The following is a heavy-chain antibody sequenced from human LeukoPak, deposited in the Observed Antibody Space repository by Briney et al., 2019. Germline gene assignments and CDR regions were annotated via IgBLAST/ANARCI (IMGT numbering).Heavy chain of an antibody. J-gene: IGHJ4*02. D-gene: IGHD3-3*01. Sequence: PSETLSFTCTVSGGSISSYYWSWIRQPPGKGLEWIGYIYYSGSINYNPSLKSRVTISVDTSKNQFSLKLSSVTAADTAVYYCARGLLDYDFWSGYYTGRAGLYFDYWGQGTLVTVSS. V-gene: IGHV4-59*01. CDR3: ARGLLDYDFWSGYYTGRAGLYFDY. CDR1: GGSISSYY. CDR2: IYYSGSI.